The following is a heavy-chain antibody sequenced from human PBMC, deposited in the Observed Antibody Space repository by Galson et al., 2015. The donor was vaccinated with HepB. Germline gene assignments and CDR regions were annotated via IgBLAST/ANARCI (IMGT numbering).Heavy chain of an antibody. V-gene: IGHV4-59*08. CDR2: IYYSGTT. CDR3: ARRYVPHTFSHGFDI. D-gene: IGHD3-16*01. J-gene: IGHJ3*02. CDR1: GGSLDIYS. Sequence: ETLSLTCTVSGGSLDIYSWNWIRQSPGEGLEWIGDIYYSGTTSYNPSLESRVTMVVDTSQSQFSLKLTSLTAADTAVYFCARRYVPHTFSHGFDIWSQGTMVTVSS.